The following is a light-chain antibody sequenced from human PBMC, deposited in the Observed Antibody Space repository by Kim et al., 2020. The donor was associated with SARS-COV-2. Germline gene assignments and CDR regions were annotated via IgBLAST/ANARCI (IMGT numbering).Light chain of an antibody. CDR3: QVWDSNSDQGV. V-gene: IGLV3-21*04. CDR1: NIGSKS. J-gene: IGLJ3*02. Sequence: SYELTQPPSVSVAPGKTARITCGGNNIGSKSVHWYQQKPGQAPVLVIYYDSDRPSGIPERFSGSNSGNTATLTISRVEAGDEADYYCQVWDSNSDQGVFGGGTQLTVL. CDR2: YDS.